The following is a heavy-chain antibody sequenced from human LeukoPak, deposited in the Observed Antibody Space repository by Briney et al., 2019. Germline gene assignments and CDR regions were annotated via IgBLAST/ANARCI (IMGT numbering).Heavy chain of an antibody. CDR1: GYTFTSYY. Sequence: ASAKVSCKASGYTFTSYYMHWVRQAPGQGLEWMGIINPSGGSTSYAQKFQGRVTMTRDTSTSTVYMELSSLRSEDTAVYYCAREARYYYDSSGYLDYWGQGTLVTVSS. CDR3: AREARYYYDSSGYLDY. V-gene: IGHV1-46*01. CDR2: INPSGGST. D-gene: IGHD3-22*01. J-gene: IGHJ4*02.